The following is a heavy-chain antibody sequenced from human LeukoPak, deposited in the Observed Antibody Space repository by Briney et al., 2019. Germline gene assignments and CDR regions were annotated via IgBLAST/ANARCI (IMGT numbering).Heavy chain of an antibody. CDR1: GFIFSSYS. J-gene: IGHJ4*02. D-gene: IGHD1-26*01. V-gene: IGHV3-21*01. CDR3: ARDPTLGSGSYWLDY. CDR2: ITSSSSYI. Sequence: KPGGSLRLSCAASGFIFSSYSMNWVRQAPGKVLEWVSSITSSSSYIYYADSVKGRFTISRDNAKTSLYLQMNGLRAEDTAEYYCARDPTLGSGSYWLDYWGQGTLVTVSS.